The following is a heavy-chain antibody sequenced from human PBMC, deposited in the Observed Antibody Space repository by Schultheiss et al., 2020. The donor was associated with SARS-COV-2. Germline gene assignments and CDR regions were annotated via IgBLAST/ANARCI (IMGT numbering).Heavy chain of an antibody. CDR1: GFTFSSYS. J-gene: IGHJ4*02. CDR3: AKDRRRAFYSSDFDY. CDR2: ISYDGSNK. V-gene: IGHV3-30*05. D-gene: IGHD6-19*01. Sequence: GGSLRLSCAASGFTFSSYSMNWVRQAPGKGLEWVAVISYDGSNKYYADSVKGRFTISRDNSKNTLYLQMNSLRAEDTAVYYCAKDRRRAFYSSDFDYWGQGTLVTVSS.